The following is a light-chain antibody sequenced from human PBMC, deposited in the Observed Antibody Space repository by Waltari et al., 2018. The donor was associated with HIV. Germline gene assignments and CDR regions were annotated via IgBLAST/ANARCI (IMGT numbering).Light chain of an antibody. CDR3: QHYDSWPLT. V-gene: IGKV3D-15*01. CDR1: GIISGN. J-gene: IGKJ3*01. Sequence: NVMTQSPATLSAFPGEDITVLFRAAGIISGNLAWYHLKAGQTPRLLIFGASTRATGVPARFSGSGSGKEFTLTISGLQSDDSGVYCCQHYDSWPLTFGPGTKVDIK. CDR2: GAS.